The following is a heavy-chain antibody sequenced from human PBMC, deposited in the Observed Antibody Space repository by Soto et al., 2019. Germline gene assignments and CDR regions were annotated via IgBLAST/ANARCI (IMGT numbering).Heavy chain of an antibody. J-gene: IGHJ6*02. CDR2: ISYSGST. CDR1: GGSISSSF. D-gene: IGHD5-18*01. V-gene: IGHV4-59*01. Sequence: LSLTCSVSGGSISSSFWSWIRQPPGKELEWIGYISYSGSTTYNPSLKSRITLSVDTSKNQFSLRVASVTAADTAVYYCARGHRAMEYYYYYGMDVWGQGTTVTVSS. CDR3: ARGHRAMEYYYYYGMDV.